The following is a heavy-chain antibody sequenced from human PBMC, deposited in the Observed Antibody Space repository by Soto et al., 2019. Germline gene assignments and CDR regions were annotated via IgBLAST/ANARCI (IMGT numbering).Heavy chain of an antibody. D-gene: IGHD2-2*01. V-gene: IGHV4-39*07. CDR2: IYYSGST. Sequence: SETLSLTCTVSGGSIGSSSYYWGWIRQPPGKGLEWIGSIYYSGSTYYNPSLKSRVTISRDNSKNTLYLQMTSLSAEDTAVYYCVKDRRSTSIARFEYWGQGTPVTVSS. CDR1: GGSIGSSSYY. CDR3: VKDRRSTSIARFEY. J-gene: IGHJ4*02.